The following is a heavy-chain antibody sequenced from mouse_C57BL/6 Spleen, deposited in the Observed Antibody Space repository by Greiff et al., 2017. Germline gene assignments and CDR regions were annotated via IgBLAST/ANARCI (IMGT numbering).Heavy chain of an antibody. J-gene: IGHJ1*03. CDR3: ARSDGYYDWYFDV. D-gene: IGHD2-3*01. CDR2: INPSNGGT. V-gene: IGHV1-53*01. Sequence: QVQLQQPGTELVKPGASVKLSCKASGYTFTSYWMHWVKQRPGQGLEWIGNINPSNGGTNYNEKFKSKATLTVDKTSSTAYMQLSSLTSEDSAVYYCARSDGYYDWYFDVWGTGTTVTVSS. CDR1: GYTFTSYW.